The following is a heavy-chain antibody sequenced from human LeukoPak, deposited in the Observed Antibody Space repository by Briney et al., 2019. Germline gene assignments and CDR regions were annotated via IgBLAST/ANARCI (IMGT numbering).Heavy chain of an antibody. V-gene: IGHV1-24*01. CDR2: FDPEDGET. CDR1: GYTLTELS. CDR3: ATGEYSSSSYYYYYYMDV. D-gene: IGHD6-6*01. J-gene: IGHJ6*03. Sequence: ASVKVSCKVSGYTLTELSMHWVRQAPGKGLEWMGGFDPEDGETIYAQKFQGRVTMTEDTSTDTAYMELSSLRSGDTAVYYCATGEYSSSSYYYYYYMDVWGKGTTVTVSS.